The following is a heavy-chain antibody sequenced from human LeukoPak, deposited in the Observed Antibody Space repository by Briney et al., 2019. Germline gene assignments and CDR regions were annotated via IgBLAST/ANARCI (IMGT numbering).Heavy chain of an antibody. Sequence: PSETLSLTCTVSGGSISSYYWSWIRQPPGKGLEWIGYIYGSTNYNPSLKSRVTMSVDTSKNQFSLTLSSVTAADTAVYYCARVDCSSTSCVYFDPWGQGTLVTVSS. J-gene: IGHJ5*02. CDR3: ARVDCSSTSCVYFDP. D-gene: IGHD2-2*01. CDR1: GGSISSYY. V-gene: IGHV4-59*01. CDR2: IYGST.